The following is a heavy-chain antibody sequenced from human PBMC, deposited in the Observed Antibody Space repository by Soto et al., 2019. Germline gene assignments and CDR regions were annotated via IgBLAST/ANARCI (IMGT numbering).Heavy chain of an antibody. Sequence: SETLSLTCTVSGGSISSYYWSWIRQPPGKGLEWIGYIYYSGSANYNPSLKSRVTISVDTSKNQFSLKLSSVTAADTAVYYCARDSFYCTNGVCYPYGMDVWGQGTTVTVSS. CDR2: IYYSGSA. V-gene: IGHV4-59*01. CDR3: ARDSFYCTNGVCYPYGMDV. CDR1: GGSISSYY. J-gene: IGHJ6*02. D-gene: IGHD2-8*01.